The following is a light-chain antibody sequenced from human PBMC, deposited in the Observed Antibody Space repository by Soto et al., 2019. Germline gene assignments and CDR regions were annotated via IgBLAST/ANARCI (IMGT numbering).Light chain of an antibody. V-gene: IGLV2-8*01. Sequence: QSVLTQTPSAFGTPGHSCTMSCTGTISDVVGYNYVSLYQQHPRKAPELMIYEVSRRPSGVPDRFSGSKSGNTASLPVSGLQAEDEADYYCRSYAGSNNFAGYVFGAETKVTVL. J-gene: IGLJ1*01. CDR2: EVS. CDR3: RSYAGSNNFAGYV. CDR1: ISDVVGYNY.